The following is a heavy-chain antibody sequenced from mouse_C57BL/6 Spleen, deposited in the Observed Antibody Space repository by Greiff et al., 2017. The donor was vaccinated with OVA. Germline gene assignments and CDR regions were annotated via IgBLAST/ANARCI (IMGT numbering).Heavy chain of an antibody. Sequence: GASVKMSCKASGYTFTSSTMHWVKQRPGQGLEWIGYINPSSGYTKYNQKFKDKATLTADKSSSTAYMQLSSLTSEDSAVYYCARGSNYFDYWGQGTTLTVSS. J-gene: IGHJ2*01. CDR1: GYTFTSST. V-gene: IGHV1-4*01. CDR2: INPSSGYT. CDR3: ARGSNYFDY. D-gene: IGHD5-1*01.